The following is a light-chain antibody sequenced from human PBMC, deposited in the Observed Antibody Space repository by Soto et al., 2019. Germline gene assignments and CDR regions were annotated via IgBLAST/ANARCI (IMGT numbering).Light chain of an antibody. V-gene: IGKV3D-15*01. Sequence: EVTMTQSPGILSVSPGESATLSCRASQSVANDLAWYQHKPGQGPRLLIYAASTRAAGVPARFTGSGSGTDFTLTISSLQSEDFAVYYCQHYHDWPPHTFGQGTTVEI. CDR1: QSVAND. J-gene: IGKJ2*01. CDR3: QHYHDWPPHT. CDR2: AAS.